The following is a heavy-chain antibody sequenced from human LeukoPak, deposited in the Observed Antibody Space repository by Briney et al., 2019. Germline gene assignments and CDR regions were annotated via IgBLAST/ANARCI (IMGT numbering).Heavy chain of an antibody. CDR2: IYYSGST. V-gene: IGHV4-59*08. J-gene: IGHJ4*02. Sequence: SETLSLTCTVSGGSISSYYWSWIRQPPGKGLEWIGYIYYSGSTNYNPSLKSRVTISVDTSKNQFSLKLSSVTAADTAVYYCASQYYYDSSGYYGDFDYWGQGTLVTVSS. CDR1: GGSISSYY. D-gene: IGHD3-22*01. CDR3: ASQYYYDSSGYYGDFDY.